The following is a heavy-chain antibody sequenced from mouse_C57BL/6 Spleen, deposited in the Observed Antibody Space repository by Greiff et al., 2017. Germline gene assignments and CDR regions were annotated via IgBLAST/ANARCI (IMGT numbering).Heavy chain of an antibody. V-gene: IGHV1-50*01. J-gene: IGHJ4*01. D-gene: IGHD2-5*01. Sequence: QFQLQQPGAELVKPGASVKLSCKASGYTFTSYWMQWVKQRPGQGLEWIGEIDPSDSYTNYNQKFKGKATLTVDTSSSTAYMQLSSLTSEDSAVYYCARTYSNYGDYYAMDYWGQGTSVTVSS. CDR2: IDPSDSYT. CDR1: GYTFTSYW. CDR3: ARTYSNYGDYYAMDY.